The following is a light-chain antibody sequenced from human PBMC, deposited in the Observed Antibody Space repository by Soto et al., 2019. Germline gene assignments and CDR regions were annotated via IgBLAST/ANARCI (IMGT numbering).Light chain of an antibody. CDR2: AAS. Sequence: DIQMTQSPSSLSASVGDRVIITCRTSQSFSSYLNWYQQKPGKAPRLLIYAASSLQSGVPSRFSGGGSGTYFTLTISSLQPEDFATYYCQQSYGTPNTFGQGTKLEIK. V-gene: IGKV1-39*01. CDR1: QSFSSY. J-gene: IGKJ2*01. CDR3: QQSYGTPNT.